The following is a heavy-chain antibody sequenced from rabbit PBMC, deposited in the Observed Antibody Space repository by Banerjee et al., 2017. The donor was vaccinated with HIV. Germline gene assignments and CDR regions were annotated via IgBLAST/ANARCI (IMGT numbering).Heavy chain of an antibody. V-gene: IGHV1S43*01. CDR2: IAADSSGST. Sequence: QEQLVESGGGLVQPEGSLTLTCTASGFSFSSSYYIYWVRQAPGKGLEWIACIAADSSGSTWYASWVNGRFTISRSTSLNAVDLKMTSLTAADTATYFCAREQYAGYAGYGLWGPGTLVTVS. J-gene: IGHJ2*01. CDR3: AREQYAGYAGYGL. CDR1: GFSFSSSYY. D-gene: IGHD7-1*01.